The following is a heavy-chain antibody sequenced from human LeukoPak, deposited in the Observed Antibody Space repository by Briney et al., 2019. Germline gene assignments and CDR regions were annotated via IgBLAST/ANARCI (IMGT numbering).Heavy chain of an antibody. CDR2: IYHSSST. CDR3: ARSGSYYSAVDAFDI. V-gene: IGHV4-38-2*02. D-gene: IGHD1-26*01. Sequence: SETLSLTCTVSGYSISSGYYCGWIRHPPGKRLEWIGIIYHSSSTYYNPSPKRLATILVDSSNHHFLLKLSSVTAADTAVYYCARSGSYYSAVDAFDIWGQGTMVTVSS. J-gene: IGHJ3*02. CDR1: GYSISSGYY.